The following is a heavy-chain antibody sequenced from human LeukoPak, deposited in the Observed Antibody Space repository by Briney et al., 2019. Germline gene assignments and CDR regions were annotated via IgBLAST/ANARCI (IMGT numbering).Heavy chain of an antibody. V-gene: IGHV3-30*18. J-gene: IGHJ3*02. CDR1: GFTFSSYG. CDR3: AKLGASEYSGSYSSPDI. D-gene: IGHD1-26*01. Sequence: PGGSLRLTCAASGFTFSSYGMHWVRQAPGKGLEWVAVISYDGSNKYYADSVKGRFTISRDNSKNTLYLQMNSLRAEDTAVYYCAKLGASEYSGSYSSPDIWGQGTMVTVSS. CDR2: ISYDGSNK.